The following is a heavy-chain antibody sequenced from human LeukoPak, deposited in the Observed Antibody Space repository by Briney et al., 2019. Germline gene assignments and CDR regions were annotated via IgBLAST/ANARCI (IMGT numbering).Heavy chain of an antibody. J-gene: IGHJ6*02. V-gene: IGHV4-39*01. CDR3: ARPLPQYYYGSGSLYSSYGMDV. Sequence: SETLSLTCTVSGGSISSSSYYWGWIRQPPGKGLEWIGSIYYSGSTYYNPSLKSRVTTSVDTSKNQSSLPLSSVPAAATAVYYCARPLPQYYYGSGSLYSSYGMDVWGQGTTVTVSS. D-gene: IGHD3-10*01. CDR1: GGSISSSSYY. CDR2: IYYSGST.